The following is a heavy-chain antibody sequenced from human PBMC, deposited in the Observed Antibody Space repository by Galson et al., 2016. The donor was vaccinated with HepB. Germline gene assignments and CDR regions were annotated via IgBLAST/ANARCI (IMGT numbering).Heavy chain of an antibody. V-gene: IGHV5-10-1*01. J-gene: IGHJ3*02. D-gene: IGHD4-17*01. CDR2: IDPTDSYT. CDR1: GYTFTSDW. CDR3: ARHGQDDYGDLVAFDI. Sequence: QSGAEVKKPGESLRISCKASGYTFTSDWINWVRQIPGKGLEWLGNIDPTDSYTNYSPSFQGHVTISVDKSISTAYLPWSSLKASDTAMYYCARHGQDDYGDLVAFDIWGQGTMVTGSS.